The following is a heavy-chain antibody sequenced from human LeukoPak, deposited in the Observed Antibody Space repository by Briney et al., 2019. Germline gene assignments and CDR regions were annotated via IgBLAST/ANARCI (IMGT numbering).Heavy chain of an antibody. CDR3: ARAPLGSYDY. CDR2: IKQDGSEK. D-gene: IGHD1-26*01. Sequence: GGSLRLSCAASGFTFSNAYMNWVRQAPGKGLEWVANIKQDGSEKHYVDSVKGRFTISRDNAKNSLYLQMNSLRAEDTAVYYCARAPLGSYDYWGQGTLVTVSS. J-gene: IGHJ4*02. V-gene: IGHV3-7*03. CDR1: GFTFSNAY.